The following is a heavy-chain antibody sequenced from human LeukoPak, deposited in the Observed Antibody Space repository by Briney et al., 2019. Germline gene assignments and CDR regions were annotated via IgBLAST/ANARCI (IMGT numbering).Heavy chain of an antibody. CDR1: GGSISSYY. J-gene: IGHJ3*02. V-gene: IGHV4-59*08. D-gene: IGHD6-13*01. CDR2: IYYSGST. CDR3: ARTIAAAGIVAFDI. Sequence: PSETLSLTCTVSGGSISSYYWSWIRQPPGKGLEWIGYIYYSGSTNYNPSLKSRVTISVDTSKNQFSLKLSSVTAADTAVYYCARTIAAAGIVAFDIWGQGTMVTVSS.